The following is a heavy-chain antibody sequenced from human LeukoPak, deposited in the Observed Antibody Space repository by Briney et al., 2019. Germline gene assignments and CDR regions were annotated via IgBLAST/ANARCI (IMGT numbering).Heavy chain of an antibody. V-gene: IGHV3-23*01. Sequence: GGSLRLSCAASGFTFSSYAMSWVRQAPGKGLEWVSAINGSGGSTYYADSVKGRFTISRDNSKNTLYLQMNSLRAEDTAVYYCAKDGGYSSPVYYFDYWGQGTLVTVSS. D-gene: IGHD6-13*01. CDR2: INGSGGST. CDR3: AKDGGYSSPVYYFDY. CDR1: GFTFSSYA. J-gene: IGHJ4*02.